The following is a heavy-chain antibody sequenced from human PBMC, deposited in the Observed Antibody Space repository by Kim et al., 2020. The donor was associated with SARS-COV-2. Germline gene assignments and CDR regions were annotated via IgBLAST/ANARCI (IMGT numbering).Heavy chain of an antibody. Sequence: LKSRVTISVDTSTNQFSLKLSSVTAADTAVYYCASCYSLGREGFDAFDIWGQGTMVTVSS. D-gene: IGHD2-15*01. J-gene: IGHJ3*02. V-gene: IGHV4-30-2*05. CDR3: ASCYSLGREGFDAFDI.